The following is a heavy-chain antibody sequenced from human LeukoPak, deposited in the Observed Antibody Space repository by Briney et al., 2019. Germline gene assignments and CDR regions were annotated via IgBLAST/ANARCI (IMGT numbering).Heavy chain of an antibody. J-gene: IGHJ6*02. CDR1: GFTFSSYS. CDR3: ARAKYCSGGSCFYLGMDV. Sequence: GGSLRLSCAASGFTFSSYSMNWVRQAPGKGLERVSSISSSSSYIYYADSVKGRFTISRDNAKNSLYLQMNSLRAEDTAVYYCARAKYCSGGSCFYLGMDVWGQGTTVTVSS. V-gene: IGHV3-21*01. CDR2: ISSSSSYI. D-gene: IGHD2-15*01.